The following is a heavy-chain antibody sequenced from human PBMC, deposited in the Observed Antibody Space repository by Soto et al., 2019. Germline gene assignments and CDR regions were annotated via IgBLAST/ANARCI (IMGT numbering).Heavy chain of an antibody. D-gene: IGHD2-2*01. CDR1: GFTFSSYS. CDR2: ISSSSSYT. V-gene: IGHV3-21*05. J-gene: IGHJ4*02. CDR3: ARDASLDCSRTSCYFDY. Sequence: GGSLRLSCAASGFTFSSYSMNWVRQAPGKGLEWVSYISSSSSYTNYADSVKGRFTISRDNAKNSLYLQMNSLRAEDTAVYYCARDASLDCSRTSCYFDYWGQGTLVTVSS.